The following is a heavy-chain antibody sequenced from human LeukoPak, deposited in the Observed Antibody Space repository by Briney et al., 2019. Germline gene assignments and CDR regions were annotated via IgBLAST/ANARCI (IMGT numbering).Heavy chain of an antibody. V-gene: IGHV1-2*02. Sequence: ASVKVSCKASGYTFTGYYMHWVRQAPGQGLEWMGWINPNSGGTSYAQKFQGRVTMTRDTSISTAYMELSRLRSDDTAVYYCARGSAYYGFDYWGQGTLVTVSS. CDR1: GYTFTGYY. CDR2: INPNSGGT. CDR3: ARGSAYYGFDY. J-gene: IGHJ4*02. D-gene: IGHD3-10*01.